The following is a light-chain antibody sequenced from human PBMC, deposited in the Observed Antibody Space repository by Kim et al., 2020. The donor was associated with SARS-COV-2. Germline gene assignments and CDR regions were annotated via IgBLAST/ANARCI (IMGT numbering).Light chain of an antibody. Sequence: QTATVTCTGNSNNVGNQGAAWLQQHRGHPPKVLFYRNNKRPSGISERLSASRSGNTASLTITGLQPEDGADYYCSAWDRSLRGWVFGGGTQLTVL. CDR2: RNN. CDR3: SAWDRSLRGWV. CDR1: SNNVGNQG. J-gene: IGLJ3*02. V-gene: IGLV10-54*01.